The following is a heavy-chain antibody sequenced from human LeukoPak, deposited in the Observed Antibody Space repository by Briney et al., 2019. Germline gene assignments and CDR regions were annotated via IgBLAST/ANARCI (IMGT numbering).Heavy chain of an antibody. V-gene: IGHV4-39*01. J-gene: IGHJ4*02. CDR1: GGSISSSSYY. Sequence: PSETLSLTCTVSGGSISSSSYYWGWIPQPPGKGLEWIGSIYYSGSTYYNPSLKSRVTISVDTSKNQFSLKLSSVTAADTAVYYCARHHKNYYDSSGYYSSSTTYFDYWGQGTLVTVSS. D-gene: IGHD3-22*01. CDR3: ARHHKNYYDSSGYYSSSTTYFDY. CDR2: IYYSGST.